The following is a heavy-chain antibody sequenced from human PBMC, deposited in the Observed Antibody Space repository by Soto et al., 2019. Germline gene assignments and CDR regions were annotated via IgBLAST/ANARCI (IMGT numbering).Heavy chain of an antibody. CDR2: ISSSISTL. CDR3: ARRLDDYGDYVAFDY. V-gene: IGHV3-48*01. D-gene: IGHD4-17*01. J-gene: IGHJ4*02. Sequence: GGSLRLSCAASGFTFSSYSMNWVRQAPGKGLELVSYISSSISTLYYADSVKGRFTISRDNAKNSLYLQMNSLRAEYTAVYYCARRLDDYGDYVAFDYWGQGTLVTVSS. CDR1: GFTFSSYS.